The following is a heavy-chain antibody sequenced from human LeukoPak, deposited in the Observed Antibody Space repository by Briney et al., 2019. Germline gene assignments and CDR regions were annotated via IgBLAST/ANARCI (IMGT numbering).Heavy chain of an antibody. D-gene: IGHD3-9*01. CDR2: ISRNSGSI. V-gene: IGHV3-9*01. Sequence: PGRSLRLSCAASGFTFDDYAMHWVRQAPGKGLEWVSGISRNSGSIDYADSVKGRFTISRDNAKNSLYLQMNSLRPEDTALYFCAKSGGNFDWLLGGYFDYWGQGTLVTVSS. J-gene: IGHJ4*02. CDR1: GFTFDDYA. CDR3: AKSGGNFDWLLGGYFDY.